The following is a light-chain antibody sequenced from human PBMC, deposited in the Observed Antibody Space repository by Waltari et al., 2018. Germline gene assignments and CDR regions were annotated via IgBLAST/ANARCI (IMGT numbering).Light chain of an antibody. CDR3: NSRDSSGTQV. CDR1: SLRSYV. J-gene: IGLJ2*01. V-gene: IGLV3-19*01. CDR2: GRN. Sequence: SSELTQDPAVSVALGQTVMITCQGYSLRSYVASWYQQRPGRAPLLVMYGRNNRPSGIPDRFSGSSSGDTASLTISGAQADDEGDYYCNSRDSSGTQVFGGGTKLTVL.